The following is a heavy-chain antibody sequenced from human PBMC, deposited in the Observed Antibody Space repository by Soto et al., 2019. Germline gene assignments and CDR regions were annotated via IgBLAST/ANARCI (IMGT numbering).Heavy chain of an antibody. CDR2: IIPIFGTA. CDR1: GGTFSSYA. V-gene: IGHV1-69*12. CDR3: ARPTLGYCSGGSCIGSSGMDV. J-gene: IGHJ6*02. D-gene: IGHD2-15*01. Sequence: QVQLVQSGAEVKKPGSSVKVSCKASGGTFSSYAISWVRQAPGQGLEWMGGIIPIFGTANYAQKFQGRVTITADESTSTAYMELSSLRSEDTAVYYCARPTLGYCSGGSCIGSSGMDVWGQGTTVTVSS.